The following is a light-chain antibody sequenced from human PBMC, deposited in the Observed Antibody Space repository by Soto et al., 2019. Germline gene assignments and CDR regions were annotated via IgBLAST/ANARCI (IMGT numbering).Light chain of an antibody. CDR3: SSYTTTSTVV. V-gene: IGLV2-14*01. CDR1: SSDIGVYNY. CDR2: DVS. Sequence: QSALTQPASVSGSPGQSITISCTGTSSDIGVYNYVSWYQQHPGKAPKLMIYDVSNRPSGVSYRFSGSKSGNTASLTISGLQAEDEADYYCSSYTTTSTVVFGGGTKLTVL. J-gene: IGLJ2*01.